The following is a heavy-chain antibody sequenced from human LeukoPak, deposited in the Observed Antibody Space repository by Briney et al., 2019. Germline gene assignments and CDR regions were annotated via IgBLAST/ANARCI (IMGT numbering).Heavy chain of an antibody. D-gene: IGHD2-15*01. CDR1: GFTFSSYA. CDR2: ISGSGGST. V-gene: IGHV3-23*01. Sequence: GGSLRLSCAASGFTFSSYAMSWVRQAPGKGLEWVSAISGSGGSTYYADSVKGRFTISRDNSKNTLYLQMNSLRAEDTAVYYCAKGRFLFELLPSYYFDYWGQGTLVTLSS. CDR3: AKGRFLFELLPSYYFDY. J-gene: IGHJ4*02.